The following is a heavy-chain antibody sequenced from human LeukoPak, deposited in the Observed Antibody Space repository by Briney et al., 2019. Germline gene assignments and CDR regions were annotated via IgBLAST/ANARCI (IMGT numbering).Heavy chain of an antibody. CDR2: INHSGST. CDR3: ARGDYYGSGLYYYYYMDV. Sequence: PSETLSLTCAVYGGSFSGYYWSWIRQPPGKGLEWIGEINHSGSTNYNPSLKSRVTISVDTSKNQFSLKLSSVTAADTAVYYCARGDYYGSGLYYYYYMDVWGKGTTVTVSS. CDR1: GGSFSGYY. J-gene: IGHJ6*03. V-gene: IGHV4-34*01. D-gene: IGHD3-10*01.